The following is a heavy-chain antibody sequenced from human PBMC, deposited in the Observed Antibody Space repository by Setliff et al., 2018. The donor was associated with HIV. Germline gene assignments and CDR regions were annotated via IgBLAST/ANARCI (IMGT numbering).Heavy chain of an antibody. V-gene: IGHV1-2*02. J-gene: IGHJ4*02. CDR1: GYTFTAYF. CDR3: IWSGSSGLYYFDH. CDR2: ISPNTGDT. Sequence: ASVKVSCKTAGYTFTAYFLQWVRQAPGQGLEWIGWISPNTGDTGIALKFQGRVTMTRDTSTSTTYLELDSLKTEDTAVYYCIWSGSSGLYYFDHWGQGTLVTVSS. D-gene: IGHD3-22*01.